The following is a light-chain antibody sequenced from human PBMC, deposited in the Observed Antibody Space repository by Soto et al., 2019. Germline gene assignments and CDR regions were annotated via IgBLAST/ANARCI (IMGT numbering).Light chain of an antibody. CDR1: LSLVHSDGNTY. CDR3: LQGTHWPRT. Sequence: VMMTQSPLSLPVTLGQPASISCKSNLSLVHSDGNTYLTWFHQRPGQSPRRLLYMISHRDSGVPDRFSGSGSGSDFALQITRVEAEDVGFYFCLQGTHWPRTFGQGTRVEIK. CDR2: MIS. V-gene: IGKV2-30*02. J-gene: IGKJ1*01.